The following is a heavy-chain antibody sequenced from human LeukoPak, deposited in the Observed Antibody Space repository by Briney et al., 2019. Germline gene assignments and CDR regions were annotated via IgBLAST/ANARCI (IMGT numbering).Heavy chain of an antibody. J-gene: IGHJ4*02. CDR2: ISSSSSTI. D-gene: IGHD5-12*01. CDR3: ARSYSGYDSNFDY. V-gene: IGHV3-48*04. CDR1: GFTFSSHS. Sequence: GGSLRLSCAASGFTFSSHSMNWVRQAPGKGLEWVSYISSSSSTIYCADSVKGRFTISRDNAKNSLFLQMKSLRAEDTAVYYCARSYSGYDSNFDYWGQGTLVTVSS.